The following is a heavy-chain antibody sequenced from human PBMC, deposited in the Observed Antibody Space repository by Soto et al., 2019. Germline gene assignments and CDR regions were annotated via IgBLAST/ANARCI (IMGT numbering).Heavy chain of an antibody. J-gene: IGHJ5*02. V-gene: IGHV1-58*02. D-gene: IGHD3-10*01. Sequence: QMQLVQSGPEVKKPGTSVKVSCKASGFTFTSSAIQWVRQARGQRLEWIGWIVVGSGNTNYAQKLQERVTITRDMTTSAAYMELSSLRYEDTALYYCAAATLWFGELFSDADPWGQGTLVTVSS. CDR2: IVVGSGNT. CDR1: GFTFTSSA. CDR3: AAATLWFGELFSDADP.